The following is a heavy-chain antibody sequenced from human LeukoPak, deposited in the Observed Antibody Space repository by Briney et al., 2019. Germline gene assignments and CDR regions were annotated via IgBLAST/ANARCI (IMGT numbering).Heavy chain of an antibody. D-gene: IGHD1-26*01. CDR2: IIPIFGTG. V-gene: IGHV1-69*05. CDR3: AVAPDEIVGATAGY. J-gene: IGHJ4*02. CDR1: XXTFISYA. Sequence: GASVKXXXXXXXXTFISYAXXXVGQAPGQGGXXXGGIIPIFGTGKYAQKFQGRGTITTEESTRTAYMELSSLRSEDTAVYYCAVAPDEIVGATAGYWGQGTLVTVSS.